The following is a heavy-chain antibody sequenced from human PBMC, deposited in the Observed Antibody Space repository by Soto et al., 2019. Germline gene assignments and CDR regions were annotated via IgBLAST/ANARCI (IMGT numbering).Heavy chain of an antibody. Sequence: GASVKVSCKASGYTFTSYDINWVRQATGQGLEWMGWMNPNSGNTGYAQKFQGRVTMTRNTSISTAYMELSSLRSEDTAVYYCALLVPAVYYFYMDVWGKGTTVTVSS. V-gene: IGHV1-8*01. J-gene: IGHJ6*03. CDR2: MNPNSGNT. CDR3: ALLVPAVYYFYMDV. D-gene: IGHD2-2*01. CDR1: GYTFTSYD.